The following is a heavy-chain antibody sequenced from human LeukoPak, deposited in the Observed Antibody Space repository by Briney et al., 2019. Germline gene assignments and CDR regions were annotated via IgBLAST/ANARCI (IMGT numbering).Heavy chain of an antibody. D-gene: IGHD6-13*01. Sequence: SETLSLTCTVSGGSISSYYWSWIRQPPGKGLEWIGYIYYSGSTNYNPSLKSRVTISVDTSKNQFSLKLSSVIAADTAVYYCARENGVYSSSHYHDYWGQGTLVTVSS. CDR3: ARENGVYSSSHYHDY. J-gene: IGHJ4*02. CDR2: IYYSGST. V-gene: IGHV4-59*01. CDR1: GGSISSYY.